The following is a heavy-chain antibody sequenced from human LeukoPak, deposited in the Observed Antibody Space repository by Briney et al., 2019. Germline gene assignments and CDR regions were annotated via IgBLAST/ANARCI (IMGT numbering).Heavy chain of an antibody. CDR3: ARGLYSSSP. J-gene: IGHJ4*02. CDR1: GFTFNNYA. Sequence: GGSLRLSCAASGFTFNNYAMNWVRQAPGKGLEWVSAFSGSGGSTYYADSVKGRFTISRDNSKNTLYLQMNSLRAEDTAVYYCARGLYSSSPWGQGILVTVSS. CDR2: FSGSGGST. V-gene: IGHV3-23*01. D-gene: IGHD6-6*01.